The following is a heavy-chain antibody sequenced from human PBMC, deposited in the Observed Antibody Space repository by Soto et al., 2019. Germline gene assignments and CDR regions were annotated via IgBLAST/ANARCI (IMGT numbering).Heavy chain of an antibody. J-gene: IGHJ4*02. V-gene: IGHV3-23*01. CDR3: ARNVLSPRGGPDH. Sequence: DVQLLESEGDLVQPGGSLRLSCAASGFTFNNYAMTWVRQAPGKGLQWVSSITGSGGGTYYADAVKGRFTISRDNSKSSLFLQMNSLRAEDTAIYYCARNVLSPRGGPDHWGQGTLVTVSS. D-gene: IGHD3-16*01. CDR2: ITGSGGGT. CDR1: GFTFNNYA.